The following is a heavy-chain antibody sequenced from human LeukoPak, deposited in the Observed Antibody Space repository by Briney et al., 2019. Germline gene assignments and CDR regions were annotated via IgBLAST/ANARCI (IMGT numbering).Heavy chain of an antibody. J-gene: IGHJ4*02. D-gene: IGHD5-12*01. Sequence: GGSLRLSCAASGFALSNAWMSCVRQAPGKGLEWVGRIKSKTDGGTTDYAAPVKGRFTISRDDSKNTLYLQMNSLKTEDTAVYYCTTGGYGGQFDFWGQGTLVTVSS. CDR2: IKSKTDGGTT. CDR3: TTGGYGGQFDF. CDR1: GFALSNAW. V-gene: IGHV3-15*01.